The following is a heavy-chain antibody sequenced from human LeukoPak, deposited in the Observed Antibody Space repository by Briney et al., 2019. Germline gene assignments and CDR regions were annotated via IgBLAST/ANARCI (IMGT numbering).Heavy chain of an antibody. V-gene: IGHV3-23*01. D-gene: IGHD2-8*01. CDR3: ARAILLMVYAPGY. J-gene: IGHJ4*02. Sequence: PGGSLRLSCAASGFTFTTYAMHWVRQAPGKGLEWVSAISGSGSGTYYADSVKGRVTISRDNSKNTLYLQMNSLRAEDTAVYYCARAILLMVYAPGYWGQGTLVTVSS. CDR2: ISGSGSGT. CDR1: GFTFTTYA.